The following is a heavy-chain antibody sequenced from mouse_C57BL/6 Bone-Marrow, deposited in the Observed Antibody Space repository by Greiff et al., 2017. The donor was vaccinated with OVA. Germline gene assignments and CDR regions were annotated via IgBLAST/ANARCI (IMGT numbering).Heavy chain of an antibody. J-gene: IGHJ2*01. D-gene: IGHD1-1*01. CDR1: GFSLTSYG. CDR3: ARGGITTVVDY. CDR2: IWSGGST. Sequence: VQLVESGPGLVQPSQSLSITCTVSGFSLTSYGVHWVRQSPGKGLEWLGVIWSGGSTDYNAAFISRLSISKDNSKSQVFFKMNSLQADDTAIYYCARGGITTVVDYWGQGTTLTVSS. V-gene: IGHV2-2*01.